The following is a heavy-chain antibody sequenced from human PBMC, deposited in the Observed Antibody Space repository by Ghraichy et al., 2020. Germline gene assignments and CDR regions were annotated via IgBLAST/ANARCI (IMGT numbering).Heavy chain of an antibody. Sequence: SVKVSCKASGGTFSSYAISWVRQAPGQGLEWMGGIIPIFGTANYAQKFQGRVTITADESTSTAYMELSSLRSEDTAVYYCATYYYDSSGYYSPFDYWGQGTLVTVSS. CDR2: IIPIFGTA. CDR3: ATYYYDSSGYYSPFDY. V-gene: IGHV1-69*13. CDR1: GGTFSSYA. J-gene: IGHJ4*02. D-gene: IGHD3-22*01.